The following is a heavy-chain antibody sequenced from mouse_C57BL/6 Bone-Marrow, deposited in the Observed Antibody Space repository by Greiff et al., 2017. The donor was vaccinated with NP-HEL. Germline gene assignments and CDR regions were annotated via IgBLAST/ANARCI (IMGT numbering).Heavy chain of an antibody. CDR3: ARHGVYGYDHAMDY. CDR2: ISNGGGST. J-gene: IGHJ4*01. V-gene: IGHV5-12*01. D-gene: IGHD2-2*01. CDR1: GFTFSDYY. Sequence: EVQLVESGGGLVQPGGSLKLSCAASGFTFSDYYMYWVRQTPEKRLEWVAYISNGGGSTYYPDTVKGRFTISRDNAKNTLYLQMSRLKSEDTAMYYCARHGVYGYDHAMDYWGQGTSVTVSS.